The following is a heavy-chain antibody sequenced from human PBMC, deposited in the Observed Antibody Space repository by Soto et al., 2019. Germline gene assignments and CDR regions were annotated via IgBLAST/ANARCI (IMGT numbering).Heavy chain of an antibody. Sequence: ASVKFSCKASGYTFTSYGISWVRQAPGQGLEWMGWISAYNGNTNYAQKLQGRVTMTTDTSTSTAYMELRSLRSDDTAVYYCARAKGNCGGDCYSWFDPWGQGTLVTVSS. D-gene: IGHD2-21*02. V-gene: IGHV1-18*04. J-gene: IGHJ5*02. CDR1: GYTFTSYG. CDR2: ISAYNGNT. CDR3: ARAKGNCGGDCYSWFDP.